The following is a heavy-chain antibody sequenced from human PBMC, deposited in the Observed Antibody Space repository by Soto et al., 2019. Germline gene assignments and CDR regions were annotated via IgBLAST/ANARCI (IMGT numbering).Heavy chain of an antibody. Sequence: GGPLSLSFPASGFPFSGIALGWVRRAQGKGLEWVSAISGSGGSTYYADSVKGRFTISRDNSKNTLYLQMNSLRAEDTAVYYCAKAVRGVINNFDYWGQGTLVTV. CDR2: ISGSGGST. J-gene: IGHJ4*02. D-gene: IGHD3-10*01. CDR1: GFPFSGIA. CDR3: AKAVRGVINNFDY. V-gene: IGHV3-23*01.